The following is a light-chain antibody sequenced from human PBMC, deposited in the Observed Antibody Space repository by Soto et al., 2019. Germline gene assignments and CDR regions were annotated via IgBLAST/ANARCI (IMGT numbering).Light chain of an antibody. J-gene: IGKJ1*01. CDR3: QQYNSYWT. Sequence: DIQMTQSPSTLSASVGDRVTITCRASQSISSWLAWYQQKPGKAPNLLIYDASTLESGVPSRFSGSGFGTEFTLTISSLQPDDLATYYCQQYNSYWTFGQGTKVEIK. CDR2: DAS. V-gene: IGKV1-5*01. CDR1: QSISSW.